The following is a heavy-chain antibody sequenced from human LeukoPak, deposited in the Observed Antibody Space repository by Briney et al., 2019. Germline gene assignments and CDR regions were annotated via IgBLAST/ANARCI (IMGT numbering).Heavy chain of an antibody. V-gene: IGHV4-30-4*01. CDR3: ARPYYYDSRIDP. CDR2: TYYSGST. CDR1: GGSISSGDYY. J-gene: IGHJ5*02. D-gene: IGHD3-22*01. Sequence: PSETLSLTCTVSGGSISSGDYYWSWIRQPPGKGLEWIGFTYYSGSTYYNPSLKSRATISVDTSKNQFSLKLTSVTAADTAVYYCARPYYYDSRIDPWGQGTLVTVSS.